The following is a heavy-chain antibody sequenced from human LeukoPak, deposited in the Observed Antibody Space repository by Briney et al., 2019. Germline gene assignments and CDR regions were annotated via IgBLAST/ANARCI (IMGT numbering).Heavy chain of an antibody. V-gene: IGHV3-48*01. J-gene: IGHJ3*02. CDR2: INFKSEDI. CDR3: ARDKYYASDM. CDR1: GFTFSSHN. Sequence: GRSLRLSCAASGFTFSSHNMNWVRQAPGKGLEWISFINFKSEDIRYADSVEGRFIISRDNARKSLYLHMNSLRAEDTAVYYCARDKYYASDMWGQGTMVTVAS. D-gene: IGHD2/OR15-2a*01.